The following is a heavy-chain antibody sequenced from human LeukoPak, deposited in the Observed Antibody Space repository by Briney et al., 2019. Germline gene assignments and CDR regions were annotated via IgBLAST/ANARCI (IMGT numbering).Heavy chain of an antibody. V-gene: IGHV4-34*01. CDR1: GGSISGYY. D-gene: IGHD3-22*01. J-gene: IGHJ4*02. CDR3: ASASGYVQYYFDY. Sequence: PSETLSLTCTVSGGSISGYYWSWIRQPLGKGLEWIGEINHSGSTNYNPSLKSRVTISVDTSKNQFSLKLSSVTAADTAVYYCASASGYVQYYFDYWGQGTLVTVSS. CDR2: INHSGST.